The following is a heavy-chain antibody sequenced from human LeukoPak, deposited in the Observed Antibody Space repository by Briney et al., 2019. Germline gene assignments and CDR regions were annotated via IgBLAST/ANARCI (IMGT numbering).Heavy chain of an antibody. CDR3: AREGLLGLYHYYMDV. D-gene: IGHD5-18*01. J-gene: IGHJ6*03. V-gene: IGHV4-59*12. CDR2: IYYSGST. Sequence: SETLSLTCTVSGGSISSYYWSWIRQPPGKGLEWIGYIYYSGSTNYNPSLKSRVTISVDTSKNQFSLKLSSVTAADTAVYYCAREGLLGLYHYYMDVWGKGTTVTISS. CDR1: GGSISSYY.